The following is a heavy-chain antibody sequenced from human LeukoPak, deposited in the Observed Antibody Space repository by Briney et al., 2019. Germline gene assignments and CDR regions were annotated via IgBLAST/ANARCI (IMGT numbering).Heavy chain of an antibody. V-gene: IGHV1-3*03. CDR1: GYTFTSYT. CDR3: ASRGSRGNWFDP. J-gene: IGHJ5*02. CDR2: INTGNGNT. Sequence: GASVKVSCKASGYTFTSYTMHWVRQAPGQRLEWMGWINTGNGNTKYSQEFQGRVTITRDTSASTAYMELSSLRSEDMAVYYCASRGSRGNWFDPWGQGTLVTVSS. D-gene: IGHD1-26*01.